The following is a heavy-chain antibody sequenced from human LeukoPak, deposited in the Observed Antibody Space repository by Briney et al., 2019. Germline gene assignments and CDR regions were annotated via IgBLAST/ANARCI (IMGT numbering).Heavy chain of an antibody. CDR2: IYTSGST. V-gene: IGHV4-61*02. CDR3: ARERDRVGATNYYMDV. Sequence: SETLSLTCTVSGGSISSGSYYWSWIRQPAGKGLEWIGRIYTSGSTNYNPSLKSRVTMSVDTSKNQFSLKLSSVTAADTAVYYCARERDRVGATNYYMDVWGKGTTVTISS. D-gene: IGHD1-26*01. CDR1: GGSISSGSYY. J-gene: IGHJ6*03.